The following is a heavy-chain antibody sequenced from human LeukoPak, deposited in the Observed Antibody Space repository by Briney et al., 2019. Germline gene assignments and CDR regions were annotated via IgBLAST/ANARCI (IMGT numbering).Heavy chain of an antibody. CDR2: IYYSGST. CDR3: ARDRWEMGIGSDY. D-gene: IGHD5-24*01. Sequence: PSETLSLTCTVSGGSISSSSYYWGWIRQPPGKVLEWIGSIYYSGSTYYSPSLKSRVTISVDTSKNQFSLKLSSVTAADTAVYYCARDRWEMGIGSDYWGQGTLVTVSS. CDR1: GGSISSSSYY. J-gene: IGHJ4*02. V-gene: IGHV4-39*07.